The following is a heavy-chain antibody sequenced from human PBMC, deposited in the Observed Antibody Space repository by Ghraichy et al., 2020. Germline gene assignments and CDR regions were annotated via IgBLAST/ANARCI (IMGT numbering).Heavy chain of an antibody. Sequence: GESLNISCAASGFSFRTYAMSWVRQAPGKGLEWVSTVENDGSSTYYAHSVKGRFTSFRDNSKNTLYLKMNILRTEDTAVYYGAKLEGQLIELWFFDYWGQGTLVTVSS. CDR1: GFSFRTYA. J-gene: IGHJ4*02. D-gene: IGHD5-18*01. CDR2: VENDGSST. V-gene: IGHV3-23*05. CDR3: AKLEGQLIELWFFDY.